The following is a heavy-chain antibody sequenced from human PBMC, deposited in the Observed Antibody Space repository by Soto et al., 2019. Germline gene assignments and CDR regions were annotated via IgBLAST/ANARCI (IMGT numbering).Heavy chain of an antibody. J-gene: IGHJ5*02. CDR3: ARDPVYSSSPPNWFDP. Sequence: GASVKVSCKASGGTFSSYAISWVRQATGQGLEWMGGIIPIFGTANYAQKFQGRVTITADESTSTAYMELSSLRSEDTAVYYCARDPVYSSSPPNWFDPWGQGTLVTVSS. CDR2: IIPIFGTA. D-gene: IGHD6-6*01. V-gene: IGHV1-69*13. CDR1: GGTFSSYA.